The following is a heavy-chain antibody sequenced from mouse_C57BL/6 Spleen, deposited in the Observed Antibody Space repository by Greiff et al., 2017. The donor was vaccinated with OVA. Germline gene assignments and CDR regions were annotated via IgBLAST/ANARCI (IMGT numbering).Heavy chain of an antibody. CDR3: ATPYYGSSEGYFDV. J-gene: IGHJ1*03. Sequence: VKLVESGPGLVQPSQSLSITCTVSGFSLTSYGVHWVRQSPGTGLAWLGVIWRGGSTDYNAAFMSSLSISKDNSKSQVFFKMNSLQADDTAIYYCATPYYGSSEGYFDVWGTGTTVTVSS. CDR2: IWRGGST. CDR1: GFSLTSYG. V-gene: IGHV2-5*01. D-gene: IGHD1-1*01.